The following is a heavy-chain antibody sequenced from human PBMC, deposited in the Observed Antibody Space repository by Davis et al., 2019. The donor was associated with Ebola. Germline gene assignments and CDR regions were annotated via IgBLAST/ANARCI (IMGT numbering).Heavy chain of an antibody. CDR1: GGSIISSSSY. CDR3: ARQGWSGYSLRHWLDP. D-gene: IGHD3-3*01. J-gene: IGHJ5*02. V-gene: IGHV4-39*01. CDR2: IYYSGIT. Sequence: MPSETLSLTCTVSGGSIISSSSYWGWIRQPPRKGLEWIGSIYYSGITYYNPSLMSRVTISVDTSKNQFSLKLRSVTAADTAVYYCARQGWSGYSLRHWLDPWGRGTLVTVSS.